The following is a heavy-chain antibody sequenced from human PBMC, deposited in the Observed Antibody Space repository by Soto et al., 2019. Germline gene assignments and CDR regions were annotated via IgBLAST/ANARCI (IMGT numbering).Heavy chain of an antibody. J-gene: IGHJ4*02. D-gene: IGHD1-7*01. CDR3: AKSIGWLELPDYFDY. Sequence: EVQLLESGGGLVQPGGSLRLSCAASGFTFSSYAMSWVRQAPGKGLEWVSAISGSGGSTYYADSVKGRFTISRDNSKNTLYLQMNSLRAQDTAVYYCAKSIGWLELPDYFDYWGQGTLVTVSS. CDR2: ISGSGGST. CDR1: GFTFSSYA. V-gene: IGHV3-23*01.